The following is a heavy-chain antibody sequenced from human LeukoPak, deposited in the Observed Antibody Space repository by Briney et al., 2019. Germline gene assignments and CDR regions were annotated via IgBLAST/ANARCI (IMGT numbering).Heavy chain of an antibody. D-gene: IGHD1-7*01. CDR3: ARSLHLTPGWNYRYYYYYMDV. CDR2: IYTSGST. J-gene: IGHJ6*03. V-gene: IGHV4-4*09. CDR1: GGSISSYY. Sequence: SETLSLTCTVSGGSISSYYWSWIRQPPGKGLEWIGNIYTSGSTNYNPSLKSRVTISVDTSKNQISLKLSSVTAADTAVYYCARSLHLTPGWNYRYYYYYMDVWGKGTTVTVSS.